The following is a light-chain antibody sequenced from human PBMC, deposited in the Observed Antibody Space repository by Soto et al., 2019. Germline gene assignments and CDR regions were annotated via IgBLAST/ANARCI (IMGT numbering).Light chain of an antibody. CDR1: QGISTW. CDR2: AAS. V-gene: IGKV1-12*01. CDR3: QQTNTFPLS. Sequence: DIQMTQSPSFVSASVGDRVTITCRASQGISTWLAWYQQKPGKAPNLLIYAASNLQNGVPSRFSGSGSGSDFTLPINTLQPEDFATYYCQQTNTFPLSLGPGTKVDVK. J-gene: IGKJ3*01.